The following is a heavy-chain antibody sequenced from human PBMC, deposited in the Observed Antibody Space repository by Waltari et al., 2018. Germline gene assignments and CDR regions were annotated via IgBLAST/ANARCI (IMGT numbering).Heavy chain of an antibody. CDR3: ARDFVGATAGDAFDI. V-gene: IGHV4-4*07. CDR1: GGSISSYS. J-gene: IGHJ3*02. Sequence: QVQLQESGPGLVKPSETLSLTCPVSGGSISSYSWSWIRQPAGKGLEWIGRIYTSGSTNYNPSLKSRVTMSVDTSKNQFSLKLSSVTAADTAVYYCARDFVGATAGDAFDIWGQGTMVTVSS. CDR2: IYTSGST. D-gene: IGHD1-26*01.